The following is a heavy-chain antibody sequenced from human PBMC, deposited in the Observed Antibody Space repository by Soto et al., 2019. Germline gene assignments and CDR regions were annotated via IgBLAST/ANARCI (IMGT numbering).Heavy chain of an antibody. V-gene: IGHV4-59*08. CDR2: IYHTGSA. Sequence: PSETLSLTCTVSGGSITNHYCSWFRLPPGKGLEWIGYIYHTGSASYNPSLKSRVSMSVDTSKNQFSLMVNSVTATDTAIYYCARQGFGELHGLVDVWGQGTTVTVSS. D-gene: IGHD3-10*01. CDR3: ARQGFGELHGLVDV. J-gene: IGHJ6*02. CDR1: GGSITNHY.